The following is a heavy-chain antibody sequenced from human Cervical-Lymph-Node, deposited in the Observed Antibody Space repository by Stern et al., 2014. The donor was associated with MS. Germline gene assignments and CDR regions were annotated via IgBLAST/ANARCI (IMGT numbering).Heavy chain of an antibody. CDR3: ARGGGYSKAWFDP. CDR1: GGSVSSDNYY. J-gene: IGHJ5*02. Sequence: QVQLQESGPGLVKPSETLSLTCTVSGGSVSSDNYYWSWIRQPPGKGLEWIGYIYHRGGINYNPSLQSRLTISVDTSKNQFSLKLSSVTAADTALYYCARGGGYSKAWFDPWGQGTLVTVSS. CDR2: IYHRGGI. V-gene: IGHV4-61*01. D-gene: IGHD4-11*01.